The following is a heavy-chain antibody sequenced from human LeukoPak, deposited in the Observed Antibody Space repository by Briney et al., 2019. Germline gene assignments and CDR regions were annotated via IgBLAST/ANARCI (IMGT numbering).Heavy chain of an antibody. CDR3: ARGDTVTGTFDY. D-gene: IGHD4-17*01. V-gene: IGHV4-34*01. J-gene: IGHJ4*02. Sequence: SETLSLTCAVYGGSFSGYYWSWIRQPPGKGLEWIGEINHSGSTNYNPSLKSRVTISVDTSKNQFSLKLSSVTAADTAAYYCARGDTVTGTFDYWGQGTLVTVSS. CDR2: INHSGST. CDR1: GGSFSGYY.